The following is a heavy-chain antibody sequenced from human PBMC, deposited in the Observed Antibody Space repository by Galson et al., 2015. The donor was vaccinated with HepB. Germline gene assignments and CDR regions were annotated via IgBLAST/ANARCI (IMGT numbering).Heavy chain of an antibody. Sequence: SLRLSCAASGFTFSTYGLHWVRQAPGKGLEWVAVIWYDGNNKFYAVSVKGRFAISRDNSNNTLYLQMNSLRAEDTAVYYCARENPEGNPDYWGQGTLVTVSS. CDR3: ARENPEGNPDY. V-gene: IGHV3-33*01. CDR1: GFTFSTYG. CDR2: IWYDGNNK. J-gene: IGHJ4*02.